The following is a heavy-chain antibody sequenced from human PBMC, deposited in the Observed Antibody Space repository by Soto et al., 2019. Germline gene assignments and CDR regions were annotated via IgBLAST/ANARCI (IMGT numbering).Heavy chain of an antibody. CDR2: IIPIFGTA. CDR3: ATSYYDFWSGYYTARGHHYYGMDV. V-gene: IGHV1-69*13. CDR1: GGTFSSYA. Sequence: ASVKVSCKASGGTFSSYAISWVRQAPGQGLEWMGGIIPIFGTANYAQKFQGRVTITADESTSTAYMELSSLRSEDTAVYYCATSYYDFWSGYYTARGHHYYGMDVWGQGTTVTVSS. D-gene: IGHD3-3*01. J-gene: IGHJ6*02.